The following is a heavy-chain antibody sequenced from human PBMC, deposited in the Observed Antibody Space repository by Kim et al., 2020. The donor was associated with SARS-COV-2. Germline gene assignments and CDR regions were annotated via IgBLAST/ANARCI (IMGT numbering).Heavy chain of an antibody. CDR2: IYGGDSDT. J-gene: IGHJ4*02. CDR1: GYSFSNYW. D-gene: IGHD1-26*01. Sequence: GESLKISCKGSGYSFSNYWIAWVRQMPGKGLEWMGIIYGGDSDTIYSPSFEGQVTISANKSMSTAYLQWSNLKASDTAIYYCARRRYSGTYYVFDYWGQG. CDR3: ARRRYSGTYYVFDY. V-gene: IGHV5-51*01.